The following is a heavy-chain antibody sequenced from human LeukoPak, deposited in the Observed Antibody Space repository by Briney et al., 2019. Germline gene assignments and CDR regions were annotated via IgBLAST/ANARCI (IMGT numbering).Heavy chain of an antibody. D-gene: IGHD6-13*01. CDR2: ISGSGGST. CDR3: ARGRRDIAAAGTKIFDWFDP. J-gene: IGHJ5*02. CDR1: GFTFSSYA. Sequence: GGSLRLSCAAPGFTFSSYAMSWVRQAPGKGLEWVSAISGSGGSTYYADSVKGRFTISRDNAKNSLYLQMNSLRAEDTAVYYCARGRRDIAAAGTKIFDWFDPWGQGTLVTVSS. V-gene: IGHV3-23*01.